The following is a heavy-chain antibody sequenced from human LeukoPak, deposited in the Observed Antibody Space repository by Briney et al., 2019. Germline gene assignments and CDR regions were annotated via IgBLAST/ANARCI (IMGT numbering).Heavy chain of an antibody. CDR3: ARLNPGYYGAGSYPFFDY. J-gene: IGHJ4*02. CDR2: IYTSGST. D-gene: IGHD3-10*01. CDR1: GCSISSYY. Sequence: SETLSLTCTASGCSISSYYWSWIRQPPGKGLEWIGYIYTSGSTNHNPSLKSRVTISVDTSKNQFSMKLSSVNVADTAVYYCARLNPGYYGAGSYPFFDYWGQGTLVTVSS. V-gene: IGHV4-4*09.